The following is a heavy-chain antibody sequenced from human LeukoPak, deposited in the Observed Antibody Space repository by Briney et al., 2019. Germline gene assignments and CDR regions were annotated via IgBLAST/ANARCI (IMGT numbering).Heavy chain of an antibody. CDR1: GYSFTNYW. CDR2: IYPGDFDT. CDR3: ARHLRSQPFHY. V-gene: IGHV5-51*01. D-gene: IGHD3-10*01. Sequence: GESLRISCKASGYSFTNYWIGWVRQMPGKGLEWMGIIYPGDFDTRYSPSFQGQVTISADKSLTTAYLMWSSLKASDSAMYYCARHLRSQPFHYWGQGTLVTVSS. J-gene: IGHJ4*02.